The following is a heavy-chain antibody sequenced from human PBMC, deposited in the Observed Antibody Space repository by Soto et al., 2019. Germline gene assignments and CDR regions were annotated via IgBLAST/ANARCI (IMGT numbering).Heavy chain of an antibody. D-gene: IGHD6-19*01. J-gene: IGHJ4*02. V-gene: IGHV4-31*03. CDR1: GGSISSGGYY. CDR3: ARSVAVPGAHIDY. Sequence: SETLSLTCTVSGGSISSGGYYWSWIRQLPGKGLEWMGYIYRSGNAYYNPSLESRLTISVDTSKNQFSLKLSSVTAADTAVYFCARSVAVPGAHIDYWGQGTQVTVSS. CDR2: IYRSGNA.